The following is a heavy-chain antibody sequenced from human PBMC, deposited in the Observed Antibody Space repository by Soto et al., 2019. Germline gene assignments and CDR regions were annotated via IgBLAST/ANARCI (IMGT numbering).Heavy chain of an antibody. D-gene: IGHD4-4*01. CDR3: ARGYSNYVEGWFAP. V-gene: IGHV1-69*13. Sequence: SVKVSCKASGGTFSSYAISWVRQAPGLGLEWMGGIIPIFCTANYAQKFQGRVTITADESTSTAYMELSSLRSEDTAVYYCARGYSNYVEGWFAPWGQGTLVTVSS. CDR1: GGTFSSYA. CDR2: IIPIFCTA. J-gene: IGHJ5*02.